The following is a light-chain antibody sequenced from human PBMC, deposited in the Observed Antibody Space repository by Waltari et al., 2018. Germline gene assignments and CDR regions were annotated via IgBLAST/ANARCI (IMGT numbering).Light chain of an antibody. CDR2: EDT. Sequence: SHELPQPPSVSVSPGQTARIPHPGGALPTNYISRYQQKSGQAPVMLIYEDTKRPSGIPERFSGSSSGTLATLTVSGAVVEDEGDYYCYSTDSSSFPLFGGGTRLTVL. CDR3: YSTDSSSFPL. J-gene: IGLJ3*02. CDR1: ALPTNY. V-gene: IGLV3-10*01.